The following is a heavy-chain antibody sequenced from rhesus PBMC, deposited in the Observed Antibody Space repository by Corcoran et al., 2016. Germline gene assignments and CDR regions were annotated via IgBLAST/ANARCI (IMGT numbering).Heavy chain of an antibody. V-gene: IGHV4-160*01. CDR3: ARETPTGVIDY. Sequence: QVQLQESGPGLVKPSETLSLTCAVSGGSISSNYWSWIRQAPGKGLEWIGRIYSIGGSTDYNPSLKSRVTISTDTSKNLFSLKLRSVTAADTAVYYCARETPTGVIDYWGQGVLVTVSS. CDR2: IYSIGGST. D-gene: IGHD3-34*01. J-gene: IGHJ4*01. CDR1: GGSISSNY.